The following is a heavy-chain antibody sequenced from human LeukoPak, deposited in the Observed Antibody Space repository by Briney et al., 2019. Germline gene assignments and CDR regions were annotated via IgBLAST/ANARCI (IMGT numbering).Heavy chain of an antibody. J-gene: IGHJ4*02. CDR2: INPNSGGT. D-gene: IGHD5-12*01. CDR3: ARGDQRGYSGYYFDP. CDR1: EYTFTGYY. Sequence: ASVKVSCKASEYTFTGYYMHWVRQAPGQGLEWMGWINPNSGGTNYAQKFQGRVTMTRDTSISTAYMELSRLRSDDTAVYYCARGDQRGYSGYYFDPWGQGTLVTVSS. V-gene: IGHV1-2*02.